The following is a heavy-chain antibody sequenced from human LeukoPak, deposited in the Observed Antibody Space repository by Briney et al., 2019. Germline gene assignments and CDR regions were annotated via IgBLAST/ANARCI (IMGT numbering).Heavy chain of an antibody. V-gene: IGHV3-30*18. CDR2: ISYDGSKK. J-gene: IGHJ6*02. D-gene: IGHD6-13*01. Sequence: GGSLRLSYAASGFTFNSYGMHWVRQAPGKGLEWVAVISYDGSKKDYADSVKGRFTISRDNSKNAVYLQMNSLRAEDTAVYYCVKDQQLLPPYYYGMDGWGQGATVAVTS. CDR3: VKDQQLLPPYYYGMDG. CDR1: GFTFNSYG.